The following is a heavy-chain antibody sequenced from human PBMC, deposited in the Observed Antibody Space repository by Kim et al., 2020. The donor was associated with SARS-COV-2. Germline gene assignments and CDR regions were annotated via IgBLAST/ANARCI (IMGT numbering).Heavy chain of an antibody. V-gene: IGHV4-34*01. D-gene: IGHD1-26*01. J-gene: IGHJ6*03. CDR3: ARGRKVDRRYYYYYYMDV. Sequence: KSRVTRSVDTSKNQFSLKLSSVTAADTAVYYCARGRKVDRRYYYYYYMDVWGKGTTVTVSS.